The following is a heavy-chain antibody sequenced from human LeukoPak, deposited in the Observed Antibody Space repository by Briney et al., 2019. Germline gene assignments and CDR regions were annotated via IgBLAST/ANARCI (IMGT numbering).Heavy chain of an antibody. CDR1: GFTFSSYW. V-gene: IGHV3-74*01. CDR2: INSDGSST. D-gene: IGHD6-13*01. J-gene: IGHJ4*02. Sequence: GGSLRLSCAASGFTFSSYWTHWVRQAPGKGLVWVSRINSDGSSTSYADSVKGRFTISRDNAKNTLYLQMNSLRAEDTAVYYCARDQHSSSWYIDYWGQGTLVTVSS. CDR3: ARDQHSSSWYIDY.